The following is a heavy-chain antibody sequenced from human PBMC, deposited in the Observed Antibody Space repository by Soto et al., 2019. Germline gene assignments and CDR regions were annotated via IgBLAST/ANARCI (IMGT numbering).Heavy chain of an antibody. V-gene: IGHV4-30-4*01. CDR3: ATEDGYSSSSIAY. Sequence: QVQLQESCPELVKPSQTLSLTCTVSGGTISSGDYYWSWIHQPPGKGLEWIEYIFYSGSTYYNPSLKSRVTISVDSSKNQFSLKLSSVTAADTAVYYCATEDGYSSSSIAYWGQGTLVTVSS. CDR1: GGTISSGDYY. J-gene: IGHJ4*02. CDR2: IFYSGST. D-gene: IGHD6-6*01.